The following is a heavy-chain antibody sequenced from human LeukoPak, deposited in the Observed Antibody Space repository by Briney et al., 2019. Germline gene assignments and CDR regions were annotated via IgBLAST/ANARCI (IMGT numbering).Heavy chain of an antibody. J-gene: IGHJ4*02. Sequence: GESLKISCKGSGYSFTSYWIGWVRQMPGKGLEWMGIIYPGDSDTRYSPSFQGQVTISADKSISTAYLQWSSLKASDAAMYYCARHHDILTGYSDYWGQGTLVTVSS. D-gene: IGHD3-9*01. CDR3: ARHHDILTGYSDY. CDR2: IYPGDSDT. V-gene: IGHV5-51*01. CDR1: GYSFTSYW.